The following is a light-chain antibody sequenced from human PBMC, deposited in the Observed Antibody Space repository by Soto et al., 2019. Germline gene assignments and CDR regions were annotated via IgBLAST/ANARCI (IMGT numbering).Light chain of an antibody. CDR1: QNIDDW. CDR2: DAS. Sequence: DIQMTQSPSTLSASVGDRVSITCRASQNIDDWLAWYQQKPGKAPKFLMYDASTLTSGVPSRFSGSRSGTEFTLTISSLQPDDFATYYCQHYNSYSEAFGQGTKVDIK. V-gene: IGKV1-5*01. J-gene: IGKJ1*01. CDR3: QHYNSYSEA.